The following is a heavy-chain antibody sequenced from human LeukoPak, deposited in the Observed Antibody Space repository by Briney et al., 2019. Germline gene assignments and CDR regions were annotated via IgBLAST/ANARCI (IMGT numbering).Heavy chain of an antibody. V-gene: IGHV1-24*01. Sequence: ASVKVSCKVSGYTLTEFFMCWVRQAPRKGLEWMGTFHPEEGETIYAQQFQGRVTISEVPTADTAYMQPTSLSSDDTAIYYCAAGIAVPSGFDYWGQGTLVTVSS. D-gene: IGHD6-19*01. J-gene: IGHJ4*02. CDR3: AAGIAVPSGFDY. CDR2: FHPEEGET. CDR1: GYTLTEFF.